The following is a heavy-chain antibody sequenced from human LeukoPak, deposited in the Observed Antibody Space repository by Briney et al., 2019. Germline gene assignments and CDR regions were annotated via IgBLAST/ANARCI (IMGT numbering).Heavy chain of an antibody. D-gene: IGHD1-26*01. V-gene: IGHV4-39*02. Sequence: PSGTLSLTCAVSGGSISSSSYYWGWIRQPPGKGLEWIGSIYYSGNTYYNPSLKSRLTISVDTSKNQFSLKLSSVTAADTAVYYCARDSLGAGTVGATSGYWGQGTLVTVSS. J-gene: IGHJ4*02. CDR2: IYYSGNT. CDR3: ARDSLGAGTVGATSGY. CDR1: GGSISSSSYY.